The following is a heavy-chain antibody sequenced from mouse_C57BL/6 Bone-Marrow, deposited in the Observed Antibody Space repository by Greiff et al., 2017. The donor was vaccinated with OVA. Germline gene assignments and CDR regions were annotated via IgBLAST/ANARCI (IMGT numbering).Heavy chain of an antibody. D-gene: IGHD4-1*01. CDR2: SRNKANDYTT. CDR3: ARDELGPFAY. Sequence: EVQLVASGGGLVQSGRSLRLSCATSGFTFSDFYMEWVRQAPGEGLEWIAASRNKANDYTTEYSASVKGRFIVSRDTSQSILYLQMNALRAEDTAIYYCARDELGPFAYWGQGTLVTVSA. V-gene: IGHV7-1*01. J-gene: IGHJ3*01. CDR1: GFTFSDFY.